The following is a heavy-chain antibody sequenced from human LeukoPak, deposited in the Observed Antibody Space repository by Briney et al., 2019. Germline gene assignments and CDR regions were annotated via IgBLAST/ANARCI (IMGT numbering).Heavy chain of an antibody. Sequence: SETLSLTGTVSGGSISSYYWSWLRQPPGKGLEWIGYIYYSGSTNYNPSLKSRVTISVDTSKNQFSLKLSSVTAADTAVYYCAQCSGNFAGFQHWGQGTLVTVSS. D-gene: IGHD1-26*01. CDR2: IYYSGST. V-gene: IGHV4-59*01. J-gene: IGHJ1*01. CDR3: AQCSGNFAGFQH. CDR1: GGSISSYY.